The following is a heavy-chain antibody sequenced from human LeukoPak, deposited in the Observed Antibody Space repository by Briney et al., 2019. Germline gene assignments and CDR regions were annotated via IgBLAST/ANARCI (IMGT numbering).Heavy chain of an antibody. D-gene: IGHD2-2*01. Sequence: PGGSLRLSCAASGFAFSSYEMNWVRQAPGKGLEWVANIKQDESEKYYVDSVKGRFTISRDNAKNSLYLQMNSLRAEDTAVYYCARLGGYCSSANCSHGIDYWGQGSLVTVSS. CDR1: GFAFSSYE. J-gene: IGHJ4*02. CDR3: ARLGGYCSSANCSHGIDY. V-gene: IGHV3-7*01. CDR2: IKQDESEK.